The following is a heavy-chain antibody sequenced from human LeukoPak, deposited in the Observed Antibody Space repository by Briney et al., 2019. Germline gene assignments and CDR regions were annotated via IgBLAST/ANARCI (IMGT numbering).Heavy chain of an antibody. D-gene: IGHD3-3*01. CDR1: GGSISSYY. CDR2: IYYSGST. CDR3: ARLLLKNDSWSGSSYYFDY. Sequence: NTSETLSLTCTVSGGSISSYYWSWIRQPPGKGLEWIGYIYYSGSTNYNPSLKSRVTISVDTSKNQFSLKLSSVTAADTAVYYCARLLLKNDSWSGSSYYFDYWGQGTLVTVSS. J-gene: IGHJ4*02. V-gene: IGHV4-59*01.